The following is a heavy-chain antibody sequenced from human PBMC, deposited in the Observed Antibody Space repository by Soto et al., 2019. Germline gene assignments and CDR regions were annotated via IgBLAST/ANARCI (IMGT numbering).Heavy chain of an antibody. CDR3: TTEKTGTTNPYAFDI. J-gene: IGHJ3*02. D-gene: IGHD1-7*01. CDR2: TSYDGSDK. CDR1: GFTFSTYP. V-gene: IGHV3-30-3*01. Sequence: GGSLRLSCAASGFTFSTYPFHWVRQAPGKGLEWLAVTSYDGSDKYYGDSVKGRFTISRDDSKNTLYLQMNSLKTEDTAVYYCTTEKTGTTNPYAFDIWGQGTMVTVSS.